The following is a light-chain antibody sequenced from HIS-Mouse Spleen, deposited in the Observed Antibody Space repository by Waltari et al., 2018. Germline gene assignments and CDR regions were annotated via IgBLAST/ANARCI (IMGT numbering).Light chain of an antibody. CDR2: AAS. Sequence: DIQMTQSPSSLSASVRARVTITCRASQSISSYLNWYQQKPGKAPKLLIYAASSLQSGVPSRFSGSGSGTDFTLTISSLQPEDFATYYCQQSYSTPTFGQGTKVEIK. CDR1: QSISSY. CDR3: QQSYSTPT. J-gene: IGKJ1*01. V-gene: IGKV1-39*01.